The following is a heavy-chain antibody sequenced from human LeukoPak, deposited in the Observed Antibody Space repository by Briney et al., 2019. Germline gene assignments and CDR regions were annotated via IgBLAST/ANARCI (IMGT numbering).Heavy chain of an antibody. CDR2: IKSKTDGGTT. D-gene: IGHD3-10*01. CDR1: GFTFDSHG. J-gene: IGHJ4*02. Sequence: GGSLRLSCAASGFTFDSHGMTWVRQAPGKGLEWVGRIKSKTDGGTTDYAAPVKGRFTISRDDSKNTLYPQMNSLKTEDTAVYYCTTVTYYYGSGSYYFDYWGQGTLVTVSS. V-gene: IGHV3-15*01. CDR3: TTVTYYYGSGSYYFDY.